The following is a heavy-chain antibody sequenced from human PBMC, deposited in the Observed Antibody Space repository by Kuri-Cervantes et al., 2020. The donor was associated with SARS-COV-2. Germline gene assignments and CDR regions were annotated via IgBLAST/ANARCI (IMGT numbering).Heavy chain of an antibody. V-gene: IGHV3-33*08. J-gene: IGHJ4*02. Sequence: GESLKISCAASGFTFSSYAVHWVRQAPGKGLEWVAVIWYDGSNKYYADSVKGRFTISRDNSKNTLYLQMNGLRAEDTAVYYCARGRRDSSGYFVDYWGQGTLVTVSS. D-gene: IGHD3-22*01. CDR2: IWYDGSNK. CDR1: GFTFSSYA. CDR3: ARGRRDSSGYFVDY.